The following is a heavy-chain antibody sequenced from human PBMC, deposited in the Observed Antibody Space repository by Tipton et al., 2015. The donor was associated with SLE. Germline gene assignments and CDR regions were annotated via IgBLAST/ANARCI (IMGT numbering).Heavy chain of an antibody. CDR3: ARELYGYAFDI. CDR1: GFTFSSYG. D-gene: IGHD2-15*01. V-gene: IGHV3-30*12. Sequence: SLRLSCAASGFTFSSYGMHWVRQAPGKGLEWVAFIQYDGSNKYYADTVKGRFTISRDNSKNTLYLQMNSLRAEDTAVYYCARELYGYAFDIWGQGTMVTVSS. J-gene: IGHJ3*02. CDR2: IQYDGSNK.